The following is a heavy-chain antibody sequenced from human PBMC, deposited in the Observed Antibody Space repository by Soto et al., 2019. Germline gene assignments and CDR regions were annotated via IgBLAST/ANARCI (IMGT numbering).Heavy chain of an antibody. J-gene: IGHJ4*02. V-gene: IGHV4-39*01. CDR1: DDSINSDKYY. D-gene: IGHD5-12*01. Sequence: QLQLQESGPGLVKPSETLSLTCSVSDDSINSDKYYWGWIRQPPGKGLEWIGSIYYRGNAYYHPSLQTRVTRSLDKSKSQFSLKLNSVTAADSAVYFCARLEGLATISYYFDFWGPGALVTVSS. CDR3: ARLEGLATISYYFDF. CDR2: IYYRGNA.